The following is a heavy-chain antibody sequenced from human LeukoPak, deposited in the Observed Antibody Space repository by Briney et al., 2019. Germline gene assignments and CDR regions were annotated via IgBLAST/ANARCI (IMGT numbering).Heavy chain of an antibody. CDR2: INHSGST. CDR3: ARDSTYYYGSGSP. Sequence: PSETLSLTCAVYGGSFSGYYWSWIRQPPGKGLEWIGEINHSGSTNYNPSLKSRVTISVDTSKNQFSLKLSSVTAADTAVYYCARDSTYYYGSGSPWGQGTLVTVSS. CDR1: GGSFSGYY. D-gene: IGHD3-10*01. J-gene: IGHJ5*02. V-gene: IGHV4-34*01.